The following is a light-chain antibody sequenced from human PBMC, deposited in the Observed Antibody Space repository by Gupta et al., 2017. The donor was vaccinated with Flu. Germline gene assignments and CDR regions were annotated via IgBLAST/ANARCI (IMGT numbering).Light chain of an antibody. J-gene: IGLJ2*01. V-gene: IGLV2-8*01. CDR1: SSDGGGEKQ. Sequence: GNGRSSDGGGEKQVCWYKQHQGKAPKHMMYDGRTRPSGVLDRGSGSKCGNTASRTGSGLQAEDEADYYCSSYAGSKNVVFGGGTKLTVL. CDR2: DGR. CDR3: SSYAGSKNVV.